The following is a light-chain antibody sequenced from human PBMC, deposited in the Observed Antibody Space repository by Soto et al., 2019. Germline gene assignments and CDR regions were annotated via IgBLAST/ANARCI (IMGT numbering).Light chain of an antibody. CDR3: QQYNKWPQFT. Sequence: ETVLTQSPATLSVSPGQRATLSCRASQSVSSNLAWYQQRPGQAPRLLIYGASTRATGIPARFSGSGSGTEFTLTITSLQSEDFAVYYCQQYNKWPQFTFGPGTRVDFK. CDR1: QSVSSN. J-gene: IGKJ3*01. CDR2: GAS. V-gene: IGKV3-15*01.